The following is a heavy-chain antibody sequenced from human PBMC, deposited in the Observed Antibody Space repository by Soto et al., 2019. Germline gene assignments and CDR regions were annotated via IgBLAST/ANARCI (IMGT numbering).Heavy chain of an antibody. Sequence: SVKVSCKASGFTFTSSAVQWVRQARGQRLEWIGWIVVGSGNTNYAQKFQERVTITRDMSTSTAYMELSSLRSEDTAVYYCAAEIGGSXYGGHAFDIWGQGTMVTVSS. CDR1: GFTFTSSA. CDR3: AAEIGGSXYGGHAFDI. D-gene: IGHD1-26*01. V-gene: IGHV1-58*01. J-gene: IGHJ3*02. CDR2: IVVGSGNT.